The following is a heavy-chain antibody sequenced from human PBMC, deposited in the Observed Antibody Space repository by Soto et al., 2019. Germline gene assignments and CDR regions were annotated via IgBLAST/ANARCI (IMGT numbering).Heavy chain of an antibody. J-gene: IGHJ2*01. D-gene: IGHD3-16*01. CDR1: GGTFSSYS. CDR2: IIPIFGTA. Sequence: QVQLVQSGAEVKKPGSSVKVSCKASGGTFSSYSINWVRQAPGQGLEWMGGIIPIFGTANSAQKFQGRVTLNADESTSTAHMELNSLRNEDTAVYYCARPFQSWPGGWYFDLWGRGTLVTVSS. V-gene: IGHV1-69*01. CDR3: ARPFQSWPGGWYFDL.